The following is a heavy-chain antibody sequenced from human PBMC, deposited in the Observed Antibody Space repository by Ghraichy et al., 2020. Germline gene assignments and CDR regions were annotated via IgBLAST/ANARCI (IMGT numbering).Heavy chain of an antibody. V-gene: IGHV3-23*01. Sequence: LSLTCAASGFTFSSYAMSWVRQAPGKGLEWVSAISGSGGSTYYADSVKGRFTISRDNSKNTLYLQMNSLRAEDTAVYYCAKLERGIAVDGTDGFDYWGQGTLVTVSS. D-gene: IGHD6-19*01. CDR1: GFTFSSYA. CDR2: ISGSGGST. J-gene: IGHJ4*02. CDR3: AKLERGIAVDGTDGFDY.